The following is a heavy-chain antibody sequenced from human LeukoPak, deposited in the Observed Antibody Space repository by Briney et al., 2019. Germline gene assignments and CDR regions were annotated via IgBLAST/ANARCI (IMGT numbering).Heavy chain of an antibody. J-gene: IGHJ4*02. Sequence: GGSLRLSCAASGFTFSSYGMHWVRQAPGKGLEWVAVISYDGSNKYYADSVKGRFTISRDNSKNTLYLQMNSLRAEDTAVYYCAKPGTMVRFRFDYWGQGTLVTVSS. CDR2: ISYDGSNK. CDR3: AKPGTMVRFRFDY. D-gene: IGHD3-10*01. CDR1: GFTFSSYG. V-gene: IGHV3-30*18.